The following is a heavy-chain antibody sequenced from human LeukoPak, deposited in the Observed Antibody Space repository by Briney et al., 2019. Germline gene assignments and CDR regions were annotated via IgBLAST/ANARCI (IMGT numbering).Heavy chain of an antibody. D-gene: IGHD3-16*01. CDR1: GYSISSGYY. CDR3: ARDIGDGGVTDY. V-gene: IGHV4-38-2*02. CDR2: IYHSGTT. J-gene: IGHJ4*02. Sequence: SETLSLTCSVSGYSISSGYYSAWIRQSPGKGLEWIGSIYHSGTTYYNPSLKSRVTQSVDTSKNQFSLKLSSVTAADTAVYYCARDIGDGGVTDYWGQGILVTVFS.